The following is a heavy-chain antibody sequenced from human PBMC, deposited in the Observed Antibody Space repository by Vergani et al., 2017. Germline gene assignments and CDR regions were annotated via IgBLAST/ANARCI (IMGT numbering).Heavy chain of an antibody. CDR1: GFTFSSYA. Sequence: VQLVESGGGLVKPGGSLRLSCAASGFTFSSYAISWVRQAPGQGLEWMGGIIPIFGTANYAQKFQGRVTITADESTSTAYMELSSLRSEDTAVYYCARDIRWSHQFDYWGQGTLVTVSS. CDR2: IIPIFGTA. V-gene: IGHV1-69*01. J-gene: IGHJ4*02. CDR3: ARDIRWSHQFDY. D-gene: IGHD6-13*01.